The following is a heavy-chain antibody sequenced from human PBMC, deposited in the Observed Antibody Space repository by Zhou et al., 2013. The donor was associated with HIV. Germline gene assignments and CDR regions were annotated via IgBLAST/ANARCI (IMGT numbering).Heavy chain of an antibody. Sequence: QVQLLQSGPEVKPPGASVKVSCKVFGYTLANLAIHWVRQPPGQGLEWMGGFDPEDVMTVYAQKFEGRVTLTQDASSDTAYMSMSGLTSDDTAVYYCGTIPHLTGSTVDMTAIGGGDYWGRGTPITVSS. CDR3: GTIPHLTGSTVDMTAIGGGDY. CDR1: GYTLANLA. J-gene: IGHJ4*02. CDR2: FDPEDVMT. D-gene: IGHD3-16*01. V-gene: IGHV1-24*01.